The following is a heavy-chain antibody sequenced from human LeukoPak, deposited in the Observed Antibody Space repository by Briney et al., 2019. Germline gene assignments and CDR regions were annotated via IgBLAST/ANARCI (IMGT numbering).Heavy chain of an antibody. V-gene: IGHV4-59*08. J-gene: IGHJ4*02. CDR1: GCTISSYY. CDR3: ARFYGSGWYLFDY. D-gene: IGHD6-19*01. Sequence: PSETLSLTCTASGCTISSYYWSWIRQPPGKGLEWIGYIYYSGSTNYNPSVKSRVTISVDTSKNQFSLKLSSVTAADTAVYYCARFYGSGWYLFDYWGQGTLVTVSS. CDR2: IYYSGST.